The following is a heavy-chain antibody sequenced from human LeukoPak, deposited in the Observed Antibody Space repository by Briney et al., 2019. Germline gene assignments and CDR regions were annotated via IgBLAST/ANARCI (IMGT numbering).Heavy chain of an antibody. Sequence: SETLSLTCTVSGGSISSYYWSWIRQPPGKGLEWIGYIYYSGSTNYNPSLKSRVTISVDTSKNQFSLKLSSVTAADTAMYYCARTDCSGGSCYFDYWGQGTLVTVSS. CDR3: ARTDCSGGSCYFDY. V-gene: IGHV4-59*01. D-gene: IGHD2-15*01. J-gene: IGHJ4*02. CDR2: IYYSGST. CDR1: GGSISSYY.